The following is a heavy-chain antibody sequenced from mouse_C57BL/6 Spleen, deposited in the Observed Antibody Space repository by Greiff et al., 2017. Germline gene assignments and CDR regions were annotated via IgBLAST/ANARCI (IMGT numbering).Heavy chain of an antibody. D-gene: IGHD4-1*01. V-gene: IGHV1-9*01. CDR2: IFPGSGST. Sequence: QVQLQQSGAELMKPGASVKLSCKATGYTFTGYWIEWVKQRPGHGLEWIGEIFPGSGSTNYNEKFKGKATFTADTSSNTAYMHHSSLTTEDSAIYYCASLTGSLYCDYWGQGTTLTVSS. CDR3: ASLTGSLYCDY. CDR1: GYTFTGYW. J-gene: IGHJ2*01.